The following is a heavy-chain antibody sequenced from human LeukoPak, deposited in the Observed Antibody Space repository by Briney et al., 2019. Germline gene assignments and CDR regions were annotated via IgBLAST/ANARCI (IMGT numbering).Heavy chain of an antibody. Sequence: SETLSLTCTVSGDSISSYYWNWIRQTPGKGLEWIGYISNSGSTDYNPSLKSRATISLDTSKNQFSLKLTSVTAADTAVYYCARLSSGRPHEYFQHWGQGTLVTVSS. CDR3: ARLSSGRPHEYFQH. CDR1: GDSISSYY. J-gene: IGHJ1*01. V-gene: IGHV4-59*01. D-gene: IGHD3-22*01. CDR2: ISNSGST.